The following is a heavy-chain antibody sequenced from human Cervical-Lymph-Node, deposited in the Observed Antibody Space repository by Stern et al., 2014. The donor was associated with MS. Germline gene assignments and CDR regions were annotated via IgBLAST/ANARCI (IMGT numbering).Heavy chain of an antibody. J-gene: IGHJ5*01. Sequence: EVQLVESGGGLVQPGGSQRLSCVASGSTFSTSWMSWVRQAPGKGLEWVANINRDGSVTFYLDSVKGRFTISRDNAKSSLYLEMNSVRAEDTDVYYCTRFLQSGWSDLFDSWGRGTLVTVSS. CDR1: GSTFSTSW. CDR3: TRFLQSGWSDLFDS. CDR2: INRDGSVT. D-gene: IGHD6-19*01. V-gene: IGHV3-7*01.